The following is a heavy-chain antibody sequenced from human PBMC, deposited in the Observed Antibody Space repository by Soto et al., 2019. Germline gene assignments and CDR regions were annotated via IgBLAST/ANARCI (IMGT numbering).Heavy chain of an antibody. CDR1: GFTFSSYG. V-gene: IGHV3-30*18. CDR2: ISYDGSNK. Sequence: GGSLRLSCAASGFTFSSYGMHWVRQAPGKGLEWVAVISYDGSNKYYADSVKGRFTISRDNSENTLYLQMNSLRAEDTAVYYCAKAVVVGATLYYYYYGMDVWGQGTTVTVSS. CDR3: AKAVVVGATLYYYYYGMDV. D-gene: IGHD1-26*01. J-gene: IGHJ6*02.